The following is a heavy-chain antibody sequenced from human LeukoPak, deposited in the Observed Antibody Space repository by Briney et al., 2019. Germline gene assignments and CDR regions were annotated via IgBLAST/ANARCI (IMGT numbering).Heavy chain of an antibody. CDR2: ISYDGSNK. V-gene: IGHV3-30-3*01. Sequence: GGSLRLSCAASGFTFSSYSMHWVRQAPGKGLEWVAVISYDGSNKYYADSVKGRFTISRDNSKNTLYLQMNSLRAEDTAVYYCAREYDSSGYYSENWFDPWGQGTLVTVSS. CDR1: GFTFSSYS. J-gene: IGHJ5*02. D-gene: IGHD3-22*01. CDR3: AREYDSSGYYSENWFDP.